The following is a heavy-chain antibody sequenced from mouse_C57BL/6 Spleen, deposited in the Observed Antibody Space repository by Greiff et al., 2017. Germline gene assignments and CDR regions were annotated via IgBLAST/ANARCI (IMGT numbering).Heavy chain of an antibody. Sequence: VQLQQSGPELVKPGASVKISCKASGYAFSSSWMNWVKQRPGKGLEWIGRIYPGDGDTNYNGKFKGKATLTADKSSSTAYMQLSSLTSEDSAVYFCAREAYSRFAYWGQGTLVTVSA. V-gene: IGHV1-82*01. CDR1: GYAFSSSW. CDR2: IYPGDGDT. D-gene: IGHD2-10*01. J-gene: IGHJ3*01. CDR3: AREAYSRFAY.